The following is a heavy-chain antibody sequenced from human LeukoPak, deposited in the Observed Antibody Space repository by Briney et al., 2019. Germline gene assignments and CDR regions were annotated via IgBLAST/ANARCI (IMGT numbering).Heavy chain of an antibody. J-gene: IGHJ3*02. CDR1: GFTFSDYY. CDR3: ATTEWEPRRAFDI. Sequence: GGSLRLSCAASGFTFSDYYMSWIRQAPGKGLEWVSYISSSGSTIYYADSVKGRFTISRDNAKNSLYLQMNSLRAEDTAVYYCATTEWEPRRAFDIWGQGTMVTVSS. CDR2: ISSSGSTI. V-gene: IGHV3-11*01. D-gene: IGHD1-26*01.